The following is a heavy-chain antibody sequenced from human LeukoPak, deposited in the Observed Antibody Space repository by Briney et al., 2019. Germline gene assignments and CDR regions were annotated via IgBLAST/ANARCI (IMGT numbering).Heavy chain of an antibody. CDR3: ARHLAARLGGARFSDY. D-gene: IGHD2-21*01. J-gene: IGHJ4*02. V-gene: IGHV4-39*01. CDR1: GDSITSNDDY. CDR2: IYYLGTT. Sequence: SETLSLTCIVSGDSITSNDDYWGWIRQPPGKGLEWIGHIYYLGTTYYNPSLKSRLTISVDTSKNQFSLRLSSVTAADTAVYYCARHLAARLGGARFSDYWGQGTLVTVSS.